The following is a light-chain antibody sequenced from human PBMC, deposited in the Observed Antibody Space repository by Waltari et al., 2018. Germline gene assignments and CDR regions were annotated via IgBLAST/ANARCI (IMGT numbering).Light chain of an antibody. V-gene: IGKV4-1*01. J-gene: IGKJ2*01. CDR3: HQYYRAPYS. CDR1: QSILDTSNSQNY. CDR2: LAS. Sequence: DIVMTQSPDSLAVSLGERATLRCKSSQSILDTSNSQNYLSWFQHEPGPPPKLPIYLASTRESGFPDRFSGSGSGTDFTLTISSLQAADVAVYYCHQYYRAPYSFGQGTKLEIK.